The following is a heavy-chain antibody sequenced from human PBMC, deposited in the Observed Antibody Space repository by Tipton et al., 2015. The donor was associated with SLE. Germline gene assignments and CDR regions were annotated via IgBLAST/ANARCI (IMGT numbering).Heavy chain of an antibody. J-gene: IGHJ2*01. D-gene: IGHD3-16*02. CDR2: ISYDGSNK. Sequence: RSLRLSCAASGFTFSSYAMHWVRQAPGKGLEWVAVISYDGSNKYYADSVKGRFTISRDNSKNTLYLQMNSLRAEDTAVYYCARERRDTQYWYFDLWGRGTLVTVSS. CDR3: ARERRDTQYWYFDL. CDR1: GFTFSSYA. V-gene: IGHV3-30-3*01.